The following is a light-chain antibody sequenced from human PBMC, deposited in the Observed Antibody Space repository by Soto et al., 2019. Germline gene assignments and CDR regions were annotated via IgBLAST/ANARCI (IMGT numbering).Light chain of an antibody. J-gene: IGKJ5*01. CDR1: QSVSSY. CDR2: DAS. V-gene: IGKV3-11*01. Sequence: EIVLTQSPATLSLSPGERATLSCRASQSVSSYLAWYQQKPGQAPRLLIYDASDRATGVPARFSGSGSETDFTLIIRRLEPEDSALYYCQHYQGGHPIAFGQGTRLEIK. CDR3: QHYQGGHPIA.